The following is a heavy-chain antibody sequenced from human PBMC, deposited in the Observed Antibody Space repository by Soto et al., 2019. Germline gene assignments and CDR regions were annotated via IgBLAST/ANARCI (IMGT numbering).Heavy chain of an antibody. D-gene: IGHD6-13*01. CDR2: INSDGSST. J-gene: IGHJ4*02. CDR1: GFTFSSYW. V-gene: IGHV3-74*01. Sequence: GGSLRLSCAASGFTFSSYWMHWVRQAPGKGLVWVSRINSDGSSTSYADSVKGRFTISRDNAKNTLYLQMNSLRAEDTALYCCARDQGIVAAGYFDYWGQGTLVTVSS. CDR3: ARDQGIVAAGYFDY.